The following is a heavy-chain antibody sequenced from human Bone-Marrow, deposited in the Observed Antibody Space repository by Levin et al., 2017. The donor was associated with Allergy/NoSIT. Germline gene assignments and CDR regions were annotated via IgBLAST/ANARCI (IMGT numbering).Heavy chain of an antibody. CDR1: GGTFSSYA. CDR3: ARVRKDYDFWSGYLVPNNWFDP. J-gene: IGHJ5*02. V-gene: IGHV1-69*13. CDR2: IIPIFGTA. Sequence: SVKVSCKASGGTFSSYAISWVRQAPGQGLEWMGGIIPIFGTANYAQKFQGRVTITADESTSTAYMELSSLRSEDTAVYYCARVRKDYDFWSGYLVPNNWFDPWGQGTLVTVSS. D-gene: IGHD3-3*01.